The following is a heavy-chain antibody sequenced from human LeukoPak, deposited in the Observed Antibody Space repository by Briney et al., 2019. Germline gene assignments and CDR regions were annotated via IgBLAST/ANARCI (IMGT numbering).Heavy chain of an antibody. CDR1: GFTFSSYS. J-gene: IGHJ3*02. CDR2: ISSSSSTI. Sequence: GGPLRLSCAASGFTFSSYSMNWVRQAPGKGLEWVSYISSSSSTIYYADSVKGRFTISRDNAKNSLYLQMNSLRDEDTAVYYCARDDSVGDGYNFDDFDIWGQGTMVTVSS. CDR3: ARDDSVGDGYNFDDFDI. V-gene: IGHV3-48*02. D-gene: IGHD5-12*01.